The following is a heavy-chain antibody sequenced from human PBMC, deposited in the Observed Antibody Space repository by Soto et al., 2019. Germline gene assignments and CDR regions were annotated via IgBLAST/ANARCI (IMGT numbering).Heavy chain of an antibody. CDR3: ARDIVVVVAATKGVDYFDY. J-gene: IGHJ4*02. CDR1: GYTFTSYG. V-gene: IGHV1-18*01. CDR2: ISAYNGNT. Sequence: ASVEVSCRASGYTFTSYGISCVRQAPGQGLELIVWISAYNGNTNYAQKLQGRVTMTTDTSTSTAYMELRSLRSDDTAVYYCARDIVVVVAATKGVDYFDYWGQGTLVTVS. D-gene: IGHD2-15*01.